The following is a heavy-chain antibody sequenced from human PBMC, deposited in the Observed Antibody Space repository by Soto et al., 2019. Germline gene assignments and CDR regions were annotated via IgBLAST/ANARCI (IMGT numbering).Heavy chain of an antibody. J-gene: IGHJ4*02. CDR1: GGTFSSYA. Sequence: SVNVPCKASGGTFSSYAISWVRQAPGQGLEWMGGIIPIFGTANYAQKFQGRVTITADESTSTAYMELSSLRSEDTAVYYCARVQDSSGYYWCWGQGTLVTVSS. CDR2: IIPIFGTA. CDR3: ARVQDSSGYYWC. D-gene: IGHD3-22*01. V-gene: IGHV1-69*13.